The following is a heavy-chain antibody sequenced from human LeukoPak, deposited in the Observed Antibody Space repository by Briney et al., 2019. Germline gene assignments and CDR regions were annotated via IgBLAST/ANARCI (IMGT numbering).Heavy chain of an antibody. Sequence: GGSLRLSCAASGFTFSRYWMHWVRQAPGKGLVWVSRVNRDGRSTGNADSVTGRFTMSRDNAKNTLYLQMNSLRAEDTAVYYCVRDVWGDRDSYFDYWGQGTLVTVSS. CDR2: VNRDGRST. D-gene: IGHD2-21*01. V-gene: IGHV3-74*01. J-gene: IGHJ4*02. CDR3: VRDVWGDRDSYFDY. CDR1: GFTFSRYW.